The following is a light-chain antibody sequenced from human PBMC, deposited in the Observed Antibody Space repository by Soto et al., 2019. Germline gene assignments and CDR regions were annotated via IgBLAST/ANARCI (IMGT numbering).Light chain of an antibody. J-gene: IGLJ2*01. CDR2: DVN. Sequence: QSVLNQPASVSGSPGQSITISCTGTRSDIGAYNFVSWYQQHPGEVPKLILYDVNVRPSGVSNRFSGSKSGNTASLTISGRQAEDEADYYCTSWTTSTTMIFGGGTQLTVL. CDR3: TSWTTSTTMI. V-gene: IGLV2-14*03. CDR1: RSDIGAYNF.